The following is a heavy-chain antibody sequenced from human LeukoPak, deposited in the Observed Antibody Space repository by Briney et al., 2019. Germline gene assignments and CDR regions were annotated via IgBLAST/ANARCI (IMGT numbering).Heavy chain of an antibody. CDR3: ARDPPIAVAGTGYYYGMDV. J-gene: IGHJ6*02. V-gene: IGHV1-18*01. CDR2: ISAYNGNT. Sequence: ASVKVSCKASGYTFTSYGISWVRQAPGQGLEWMGWISAYNGNTNYAQKLQGRVTMTTDTSTSTAYMELRSLRSDDTAVYYCARDPPIAVAGTGYYYGMDVWGQGTTVTVSS. CDR1: GYTFTSYG. D-gene: IGHD6-19*01.